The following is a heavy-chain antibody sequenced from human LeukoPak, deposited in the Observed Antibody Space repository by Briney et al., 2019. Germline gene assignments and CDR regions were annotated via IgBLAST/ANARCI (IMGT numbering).Heavy chain of an antibody. Sequence: PGGSLRLSCAASGFTFSSYAMHWVRQAPGKGLEWVAVISYDGSNKYYADSVKGRSTISRDNSKNTLYLQMNSLRAEDTAVYYCARGPTEVGAIHYYYYGMDVWGQGTTVTVSS. D-gene: IGHD1-26*01. CDR2: ISYDGSNK. CDR3: ARGPTEVGAIHYYYYGMDV. CDR1: GFTFSSYA. J-gene: IGHJ6*02. V-gene: IGHV3-30-3*01.